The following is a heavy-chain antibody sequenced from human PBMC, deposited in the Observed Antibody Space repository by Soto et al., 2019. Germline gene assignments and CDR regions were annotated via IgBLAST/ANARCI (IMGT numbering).Heavy chain of an antibody. D-gene: IGHD3-3*01. CDR1: GYPVTAYY. Sequence: QLHLVQSGAVVKKPGASVTVSCSASGYPVTAYYMHWVRQAPGRGLEWMGGINPATGAAKYTQTFEGRVTRTREPSTSNVFMELSGLTSEGPAVFYCARGGGVGVAGSAAFDMWGQGTLVTVSS. V-gene: IGHV1-2*02. CDR2: INPATGAA. J-gene: IGHJ3*02. CDR3: ARGGGVGVAGSAAFDM.